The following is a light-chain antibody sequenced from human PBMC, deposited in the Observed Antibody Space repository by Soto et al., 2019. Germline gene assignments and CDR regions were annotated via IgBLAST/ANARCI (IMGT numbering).Light chain of an antibody. CDR1: QAISRF. CDR2: DTS. V-gene: IGKV1-17*03. CDR3: LQHNSYPYT. J-gene: IGKJ2*01. Sequence: DVQMTQSPSARAASVGDRVTITCRASQAISRFVAWFHQKPGNAPEGLIYDTSSLEPGVPSRFRGSGSGTELPLAISGLQPEDFATYYCLQHNSYPYTCGQGTKLEIK.